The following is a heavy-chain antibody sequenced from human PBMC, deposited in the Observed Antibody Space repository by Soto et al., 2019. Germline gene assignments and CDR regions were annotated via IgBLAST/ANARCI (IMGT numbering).Heavy chain of an antibody. CDR2: IYYSGST. CDR3: ARHINPYDFWSGAFFDY. V-gene: IGHV4-39*01. J-gene: IGHJ4*02. Sequence: SETLSLTCTVSGGSISSSSYYWGWIRQPPXKGLEWIGSIYYSGSTYYIPSLKSRVTISVDTSKNQFSLKLSSVTAADTAVYYCARHINPYDFWSGAFFDYWGQGPLVTVSS. D-gene: IGHD3-3*01. CDR1: GGSISSSSYY.